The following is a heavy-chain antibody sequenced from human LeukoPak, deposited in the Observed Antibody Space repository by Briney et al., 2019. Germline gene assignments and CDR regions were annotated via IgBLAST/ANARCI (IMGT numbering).Heavy chain of an antibody. CDR1: GVTLSNYR. Sequence: AGALKLSCAASGVTLSNYRMISLRHAPPKGLELVSNINQDASATLYVDSVKGRFTISRDNAQNSLYLQMNSLRAEDTAVYYCASDLSPKARNSYDAFDVWGQGTIVTVS. D-gene: IGHD1-7*01. V-gene: IGHV3-7*01. CDR3: ASDLSPKARNSYDAFDV. CDR2: INQDASAT. J-gene: IGHJ3*01.